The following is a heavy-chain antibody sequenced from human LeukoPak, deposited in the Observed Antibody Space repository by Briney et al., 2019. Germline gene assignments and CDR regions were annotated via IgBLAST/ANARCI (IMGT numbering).Heavy chain of an antibody. Sequence: GGSLRLSCAASGFTFSSYAMSWVRKAPGKGLEWVSAISGSGGSTYCADSVKGRFTISRDNPKNTLYLQMNSLRAEDTAVYYCAKARTYSSGWYWAYWGQGTLVTVSS. D-gene: IGHD6-19*01. J-gene: IGHJ4*02. V-gene: IGHV3-23*01. CDR1: GFTFSSYA. CDR2: ISGSGGST. CDR3: AKARTYSSGWYWAY.